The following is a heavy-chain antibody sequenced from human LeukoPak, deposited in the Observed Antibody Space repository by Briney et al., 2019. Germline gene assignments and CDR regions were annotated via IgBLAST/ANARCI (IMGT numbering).Heavy chain of an antibody. CDR3: ARHGDSSSPRNAFDI. V-gene: IGHV4-59*08. D-gene: IGHD6-6*01. CDR1: GGSITSYY. CDR2: IYYTGST. J-gene: IGHJ3*02. Sequence: PSETLSLTCTVSGGSITSYYWSWIRQPPGKGLEFIGHIYYTGSTKYNPSLKSRVTISVDTSKNQFSLKLSSVTAADTAVYYCARHGDSSSPRNAFDIWGQGTMVTVSS.